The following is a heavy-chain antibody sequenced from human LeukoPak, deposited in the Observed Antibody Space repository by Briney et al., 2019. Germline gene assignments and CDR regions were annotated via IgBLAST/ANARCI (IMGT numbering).Heavy chain of an antibody. D-gene: IGHD6-13*01. CDR1: GYSFTSYW. CDR3: ARPRGSSNWYVEYFQY. J-gene: IGHJ1*01. V-gene: IGHV5-51*01. Sequence: GESLKISCKGSGYSFTSYWIGWVRQMPGKGLEWMGIIYPGDSDTRYSPSFQGQVTISVDKSISTAYLQWSSLKASDTAMYYCARPRGSSNWYVEYFQYWGQGTLVTVSS. CDR2: IYPGDSDT.